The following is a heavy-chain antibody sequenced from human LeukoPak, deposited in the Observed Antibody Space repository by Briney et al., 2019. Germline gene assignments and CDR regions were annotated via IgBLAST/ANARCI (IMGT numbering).Heavy chain of an antibody. CDR1: GFTFSSYW. CDR3: ARWATHASGYMDV. D-gene: IGHD5-24*01. J-gene: IGHJ6*03. V-gene: IGHV3-7*01. Sequence: PGGSLRLSCAASGFTFSSYWMSWVRQAPGKGLEWVANIKQDGSEKYYVDSVKGRFTISRDNAKNSLYLQMNSLRAEDTAVYYCARWATHASGYMDVWGKGTTVIVSS. CDR2: IKQDGSEK.